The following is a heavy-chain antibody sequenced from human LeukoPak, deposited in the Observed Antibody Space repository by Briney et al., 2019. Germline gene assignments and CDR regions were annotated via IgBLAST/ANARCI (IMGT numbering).Heavy chain of an antibody. D-gene: IGHD3-22*01. J-gene: IGHJ3*02. CDR1: GFTFDDYA. CDR3: TKAPGDSSGRDFSDI. V-gene: IGHV3-9*01. CDR2: ISWNSGSI. Sequence: PGGSLRLSCAASGFTFDDYAMHWVRQAPGKGLEWVSGISWNSGSIGYADSVKGRFTISRDNAKNSLYLEMNSLRVEDTALYYCTKAPGDSSGRDFSDIWGQGTMVTVSS.